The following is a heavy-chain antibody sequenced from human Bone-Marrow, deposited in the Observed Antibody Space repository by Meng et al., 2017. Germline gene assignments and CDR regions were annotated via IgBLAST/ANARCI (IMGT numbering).Heavy chain of an antibody. V-gene: IGHV3-15*01. J-gene: IGHJ4*02. Sequence: LGAAGGDLVKSGGSLRLSWAASGFYFSNAWMSWVRQAPGKGLEWVGRIKSNTDGGTAEYAAPVTGRFTISRDDSKSTLYLQMSGLRIDDTGVYYCTWDDKAVSDYWGQGTLVTVSS. CDR1: GFYFSNAW. CDR2: IKSNTDGGTA. CDR3: TWDDKAVSDY. D-gene: IGHD3-9*01.